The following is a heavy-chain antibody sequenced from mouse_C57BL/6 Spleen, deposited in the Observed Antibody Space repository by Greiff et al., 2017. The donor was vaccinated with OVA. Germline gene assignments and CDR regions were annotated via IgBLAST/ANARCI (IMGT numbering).Heavy chain of an antibody. CDR1: GYTFTSYW. Sequence: QVHVKQPGAELVRPGTSVKLSCKASGYTFTSYWMHWVKQRPGQGLEWIGVIDPSDSYTNYNQKFKGKATLTVDTSSSTAYMQLSSLTSEDSAVYYCARNPYYGSSPAWFAYWGQGTQVTVSA. V-gene: IGHV1-59*01. CDR3: ARNPYYGSSPAWFAY. CDR2: IDPSDSYT. D-gene: IGHD1-1*01. J-gene: IGHJ3*01.